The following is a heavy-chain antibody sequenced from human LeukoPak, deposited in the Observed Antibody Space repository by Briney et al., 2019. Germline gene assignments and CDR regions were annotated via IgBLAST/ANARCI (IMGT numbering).Heavy chain of an antibody. J-gene: IGHJ1*01. CDR1: GGSISTYY. CDR3: ARVELGAAAADFEYFQH. D-gene: IGHD6-13*01. CDR2: IYYSGST. V-gene: IGHV4-59*01. Sequence: TSETLSLTCTVSGGSISTYYWSWIRQPAGKGLEWIGYIYYSGSTNYNPSLKSRVTISVDTSKNQFSLKLSSVTAADTAVYYCARVELGAAAADFEYFQHWGQGTLVTVSS.